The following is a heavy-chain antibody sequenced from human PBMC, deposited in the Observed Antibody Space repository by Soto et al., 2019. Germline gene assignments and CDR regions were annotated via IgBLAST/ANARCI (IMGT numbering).Heavy chain of an antibody. CDR1: GFTFSDYA. V-gene: IGHV3-30*18. J-gene: IGHJ4*02. Sequence: VQLVESGGGVVQPGRSLRLSCAASGFTFSDYAMHWVRQAPGKGLEWVAVVSHDGRNTHYADSVKGRFTISRDSSKNTVSLEMTSLRAVDTAGYYWAKGGRQWLVTSDFNCWGQGALVTVSS. CDR2: VSHDGRNT. D-gene: IGHD6-19*01. CDR3: AKGGRQWLVTSDFNC.